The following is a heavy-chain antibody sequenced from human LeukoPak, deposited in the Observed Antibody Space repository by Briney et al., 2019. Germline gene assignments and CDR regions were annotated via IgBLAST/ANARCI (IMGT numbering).Heavy chain of an antibody. CDR1: GFTFRDYY. CDR2: ISPSSGDT. J-gene: IGHJ4*02. CDR3: AKSMFIDYSNIWPLDY. Sequence: GGSLRLSCAASGFTFRDYYMSWIRQAPGKGLELLSYISPSSGDTRYTDSVRGRFIISRDNPKNTLYLQMNSLRAEDTAVYYCAKSMFIDYSNIWPLDYWGQGTLVSVSS. D-gene: IGHD6-13*01. V-gene: IGHV3-11*06.